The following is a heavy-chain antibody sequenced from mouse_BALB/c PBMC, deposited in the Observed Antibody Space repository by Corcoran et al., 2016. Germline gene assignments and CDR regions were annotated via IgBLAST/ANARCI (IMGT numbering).Heavy chain of an antibody. CDR3: GRSREGNYVVY. J-gene: IGHJ2*01. CDR2: IDPANGNT. D-gene: IGHD2-1*01. CDR1: GFNIKDTY. V-gene: IGHV14-3*02. Sequence: EVQLQQSGAELVKPGASVKLSCTASGFNIKDTYMHWVKQRPEQGLEWIGRIDPANGNTKYDPKFQGKATTTADTSSNTVYLQLSSLTSEATAVYYCGRSREGNYVVYWGQGTTLTVSS.